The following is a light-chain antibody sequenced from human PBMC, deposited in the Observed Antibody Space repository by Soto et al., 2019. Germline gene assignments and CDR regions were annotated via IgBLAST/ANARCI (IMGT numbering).Light chain of an antibody. CDR1: QDISNY. J-gene: IGKJ1*01. V-gene: IGKV1-33*01. CDR2: DAS. CDR3: QQYDNLPRT. Sequence: DIQMTQSPSSLSASVGDRVTITCQASQDISNYLNWSQQKPGKAPKLLIYDASNLETGVPSRFSGSGSGTNSTFTISSLQPEDIATYYCQQYDNLPRTFGQGTKVDIK.